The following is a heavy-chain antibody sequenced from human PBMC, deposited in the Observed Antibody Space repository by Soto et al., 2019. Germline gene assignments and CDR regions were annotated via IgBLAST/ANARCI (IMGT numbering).Heavy chain of an antibody. D-gene: IGHD6-13*01. V-gene: IGHV3-30-3*01. J-gene: IGHJ4*02. CDR3: ARAVEYSSS. CDR1: GFTFSSYS. Sequence: PGGSLRLSCAASGFTFSSYSMHWVRQAPGKGLEWVAVISYDGSNKYYADSVKGRFTISRDNSKNTLYLQMNSLRAEDTAVYYCARAVEYSSSWGQGTLVTVSS. CDR2: ISYDGSNK.